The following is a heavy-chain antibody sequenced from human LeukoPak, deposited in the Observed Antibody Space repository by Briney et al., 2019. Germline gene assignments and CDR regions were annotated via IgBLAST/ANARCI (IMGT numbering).Heavy chain of an antibody. V-gene: IGHV4-39*01. Sequence: NPSETLSLTCTVSGGSISSSSYYWGWIRQPPGKGLEWIGSIYYSGSTYYNPCLKSRVTVSVDTSKNQFSLKLRSVTASDTAVYYCARHDGIAAPHDYWGQGTLVTVSS. CDR1: GGSISSSSYY. D-gene: IGHD6-13*01. CDR2: IYYSGST. CDR3: ARHDGIAAPHDY. J-gene: IGHJ4*02.